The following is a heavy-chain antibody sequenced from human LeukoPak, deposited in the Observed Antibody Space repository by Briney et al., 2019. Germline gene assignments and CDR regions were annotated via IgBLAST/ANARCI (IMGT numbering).Heavy chain of an antibody. J-gene: IGHJ4*02. V-gene: IGHV4-30-2*01. Sequence: SQTLSLTCAVSGGSISSGGYSWSWIRQPPGKGLEWIGYIYHSGSTYYNPSLKSRVTISVDRSKNQFSLKLSSVTAADTAVYYCARGDGYNSYYFDYWGQGTLVTVSS. D-gene: IGHD5-24*01. CDR3: ARGDGYNSYYFDY. CDR2: IYHSGST. CDR1: GGSISSGGYS.